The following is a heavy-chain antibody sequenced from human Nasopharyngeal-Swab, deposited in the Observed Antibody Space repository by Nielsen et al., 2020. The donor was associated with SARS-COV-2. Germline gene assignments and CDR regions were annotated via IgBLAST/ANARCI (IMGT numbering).Heavy chain of an antibody. J-gene: IGHJ6*03. CDR1: GFTFRDYW. Sequence: GESLKISCVASGFTFRDYWMTWVRQAPGKGLEWVANIKQDGSEKYYVASVKGRFTVSRDNPKNLLYLQVNSLRAEDTAVYYCARQGVFVPAYFHQYYMDVWGKGTTVTVSS. CDR2: IKQDGSEK. V-gene: IGHV3-7*03. CDR3: ARQGVFVPAYFHQYYMDV. D-gene: IGHD3-16*02.